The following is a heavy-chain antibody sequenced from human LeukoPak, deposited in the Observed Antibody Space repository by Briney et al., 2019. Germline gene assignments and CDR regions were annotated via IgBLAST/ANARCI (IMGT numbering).Heavy chain of an antibody. J-gene: IGHJ4*02. CDR3: ARHTDWKFDY. CDR2: IKQDGSEK. D-gene: IGHD1-1*01. CDR1: GFTFSSYW. V-gene: IGHV3-7*01. Sequence: PGGSLRLSCAASGFTFSSYWMTWVRQAPGKGLEWVANIKQDGSEKYYVDSVKGRFTVSKDNAKNSLHLQMNSLRAEDTAVYYCARHTDWKFDYWGQGTLVTVSS.